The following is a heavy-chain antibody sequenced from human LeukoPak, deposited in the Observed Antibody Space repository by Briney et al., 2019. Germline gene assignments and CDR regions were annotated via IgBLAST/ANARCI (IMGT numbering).Heavy chain of an antibody. CDR3: ATDRYGSGNFDY. D-gene: IGHD3-10*01. V-gene: IGHV3-7*01. J-gene: IGHJ4*02. CDR1: GFPFSSYR. CDR2: IKQDGSEK. Sequence: GGSLRLSCAASGFPFSSYRMSWFRHAPGGAREGGTNIKQDGSEKYYVDSVKGRFTISRDNAKNQLYLQMNSLSAEDTAVYYCATDRYGSGNFDYWGQGTLVTVSS.